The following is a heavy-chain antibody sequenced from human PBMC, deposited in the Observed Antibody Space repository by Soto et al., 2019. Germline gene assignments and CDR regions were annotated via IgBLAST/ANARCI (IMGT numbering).Heavy chain of an antibody. CDR2: ISSSSSTI. V-gene: IGHV3-48*02. CDR3: AREVDCGGDCYYYYYYGMDV. Sequence: GGSLRLCYAASGFTFSSYSMNWARQAPGKGLEWVSYISSSSSTIYYADSVKGRFTISRDNAKNSLYLQMNSLRDEDTAVYYCAREVDCGGDCYYYYYYGMDVWGQGTTVTVSS. D-gene: IGHD2-21*02. CDR1: GFTFSSYS. J-gene: IGHJ6*02.